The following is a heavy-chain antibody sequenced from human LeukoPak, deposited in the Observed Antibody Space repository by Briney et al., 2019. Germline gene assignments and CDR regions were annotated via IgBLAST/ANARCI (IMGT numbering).Heavy chain of an antibody. V-gene: IGHV1-18*01. CDR1: GYTFTSSG. Sequence: ASVKVSCKASGYTFTSSGISWVRQAPGQGLEWMGWISAYNGNTNYAQKLQGRVTMTTDTSTSTAYMELRSLRSDDTAVYYCARDRYDSSGYPSDYWGQGTLVTVSS. CDR2: ISAYNGNT. D-gene: IGHD3-22*01. J-gene: IGHJ4*02. CDR3: ARDRYDSSGYPSDY.